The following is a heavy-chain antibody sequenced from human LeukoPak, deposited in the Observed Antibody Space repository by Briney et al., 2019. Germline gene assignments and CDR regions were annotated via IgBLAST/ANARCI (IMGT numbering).Heavy chain of an antibody. Sequence: PSESLSLTCTVSGGSISSSSYYWGWIRQPPGKGLEWIGNIYYSGATHYNPSLKSRVTMSVDTSKNQVSLRLSSLTAADTAVYFCASPTAWFGETQYFDYWGQGILVTVSS. V-gene: IGHV4-39*01. CDR3: ASPTAWFGETQYFDY. CDR1: GGSISSSSYY. CDR2: IYYSGAT. J-gene: IGHJ4*02. D-gene: IGHD3-10*01.